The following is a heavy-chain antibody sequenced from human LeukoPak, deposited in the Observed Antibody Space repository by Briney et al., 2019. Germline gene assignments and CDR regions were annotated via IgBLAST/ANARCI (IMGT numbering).Heavy chain of an antibody. CDR3: AREGKITMVRGVIRYYYMDV. CDR2: IYYSGST. Sequence: SETLSLTCTVSGGSISSSSYYWGWIRQPPGKGLEWIGSIYYSGSTNYNPSLKSRVTISVDTSKNQFSLKLSSVTAADTAVYYCAREGKITMVRGVIRYYYMDVWGKGTTVTISS. J-gene: IGHJ6*03. V-gene: IGHV4-39*07. D-gene: IGHD3-10*01. CDR1: GGSISSSSYY.